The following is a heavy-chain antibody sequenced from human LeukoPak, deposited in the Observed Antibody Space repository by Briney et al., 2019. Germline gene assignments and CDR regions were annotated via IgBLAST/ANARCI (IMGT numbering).Heavy chain of an antibody. CDR1: GGSISSSSYY. V-gene: IGHV4-39*07. J-gene: IGHJ5*02. CDR2: IYYSGST. D-gene: IGHD6-19*01. CDR3: ARDSIGWPRNWFDP. Sequence: SETLSLTCTVSGGSISSSSYYWGWIRQPPGKGLEWIGSIYYSGSTYYNPSLKSRVTISVDTSKNQFSLKLTSVTAADTAVYYCARDSIGWPRNWFDPWGQGTLVTVSS.